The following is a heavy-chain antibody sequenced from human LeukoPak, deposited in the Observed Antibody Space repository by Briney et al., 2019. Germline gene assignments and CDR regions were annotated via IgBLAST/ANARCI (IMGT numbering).Heavy chain of an antibody. V-gene: IGHV4-4*07. J-gene: IGHJ4*02. CDR2: IHPSGST. Sequence: SETLSLTCTVSGDSISSYYWSWVRQPAGKGLEWIGRIHPSGSTNYNPSLKSRVTLSVDTSKNQFSLKLSSVTAADTGVYYCARGPPPDFDYWGRGTLVTVSS. CDR1: GDSISSYY. CDR3: ARGPPPDFDY.